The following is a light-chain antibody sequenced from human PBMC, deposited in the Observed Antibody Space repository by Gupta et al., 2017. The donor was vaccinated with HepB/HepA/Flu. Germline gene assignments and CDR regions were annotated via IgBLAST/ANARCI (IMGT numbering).Light chain of an antibody. Sequence: EIVLTQSPATLTCTQGERAPLSCRASQSVSSYLAWYQQKPGQAPKLLIYDASNRATGIPARFSGSGSGTDFTLTISSLEPEDFAVYYCQQRSNLPRTFGQGTKVEIK. J-gene: IGKJ1*01. CDR2: DAS. CDR3: QQRSNLPRT. V-gene: IGKV3-11*01. CDR1: QSVSSY.